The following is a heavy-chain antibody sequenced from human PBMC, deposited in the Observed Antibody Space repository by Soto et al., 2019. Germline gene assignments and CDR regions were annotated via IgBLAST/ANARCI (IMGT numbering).Heavy chain of an antibody. CDR3: ANFRTKQESSGWYSEYFQH. V-gene: IGHV3-30*18. D-gene: IGHD6-19*01. CDR2: ISYDGSNK. CDR1: GFTFSSYG. Sequence: GGSLRLSCAASGFTFSSYGMHWVRQAPGKGLEWVAVISYDGSNKYYADSVKGRFTISRDNSKNTLYLQMNSLRAEDTAVYYCANFRTKQESSGWYSEYFQHWGQGTLVTVSS. J-gene: IGHJ1*01.